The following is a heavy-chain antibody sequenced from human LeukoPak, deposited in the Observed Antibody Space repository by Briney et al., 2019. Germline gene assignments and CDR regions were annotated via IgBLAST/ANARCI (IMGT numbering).Heavy chain of an antibody. V-gene: IGHV1-2*02. D-gene: IGHD3-22*01. J-gene: IGHJ4*02. CDR1: GYAFSGYY. CDR2: INPSNGCT. Sequence: ASVKVSCKASGYAFSGYYMHWVRQAPGQGLEWMGWINPSNGCTNYAQNFQGRVTMTRDTSISTAYMELSSLTSDDTAVYYCARGPTYYDSSGYRLEYWGQGTLVTVSS. CDR3: ARGPTYYDSSGYRLEY.